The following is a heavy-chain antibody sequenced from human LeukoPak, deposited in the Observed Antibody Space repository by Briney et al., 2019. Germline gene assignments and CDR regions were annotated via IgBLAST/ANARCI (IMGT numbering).Heavy chain of an antibody. CDR2: IYYSGST. D-gene: IGHD3-22*01. CDR3: ARDRGATYYYDSSGYTWFDP. Sequence: SETLSLTCAVYGGSFSGYYWSWIRQPPGKGLEWIGYIYYSGSTNYNPSLKSRVTISVDTSKNQFSLKLSSVTAADTAVYYCARDRGATYYYDSSGYTWFDPWGQGTLVTVSS. CDR1: GGSFSGYY. V-gene: IGHV4-59*01. J-gene: IGHJ5*02.